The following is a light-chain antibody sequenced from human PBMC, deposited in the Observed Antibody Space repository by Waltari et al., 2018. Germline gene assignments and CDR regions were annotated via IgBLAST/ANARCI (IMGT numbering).Light chain of an antibody. CDR2: AAS. CDR3: QQSDTSSVT. J-gene: IGKJ5*01. V-gene: IGKV3-20*01. CDR1: QSISSTY. Sequence: ELVLTQSPGTLSLSPGERATLSCRASQSISSTYLALYQQKPGQAPSLLIYAASSRATGIPDRFSGSGSGTDFTLTINRLEPEDFAVYYCQQSDTSSVTFGQGTRLEIK.